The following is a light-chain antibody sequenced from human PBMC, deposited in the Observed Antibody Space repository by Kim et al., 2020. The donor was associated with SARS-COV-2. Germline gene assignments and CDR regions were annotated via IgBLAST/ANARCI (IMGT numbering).Light chain of an antibody. J-gene: IGKJ4*01. CDR3: QQNNSFPLT. CDR1: QDISSW. CDR2: DAS. V-gene: IGKV1D-12*01. Sequence: ASVGDRVTITCRASQDISSWLGWYQQKPGKAPKVLIYDASNLQSGVPSRFSGSGSGTDFTLTINSLQPEDFATYYCQQNNSFPLTLGGGTKVDIK.